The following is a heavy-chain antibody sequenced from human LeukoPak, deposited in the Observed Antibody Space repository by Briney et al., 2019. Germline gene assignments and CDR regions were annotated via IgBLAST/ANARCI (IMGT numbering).Heavy chain of an antibody. Sequence: ASVKVSCKASGYTFTNYYIHWVRQAPGQGLEWMGIINPNGGSTTCAQKFQGRVTVTRDTSTSTVHMELSGLRSEDTAVYYCARDQEGFDYWGQGSLVTVSS. V-gene: IGHV1-46*01. CDR3: ARDQEGFDY. CDR1: GYTFTNYY. J-gene: IGHJ4*02. CDR2: INPNGGST.